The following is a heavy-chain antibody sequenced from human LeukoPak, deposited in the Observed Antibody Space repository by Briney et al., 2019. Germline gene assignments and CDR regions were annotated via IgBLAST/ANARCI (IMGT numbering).Heavy chain of an antibody. V-gene: IGHV4-59*01. CDR3: ARAYHCSGSYSWYFDL. D-gene: IGHD1-26*01. CDR2: IRYSGSI. J-gene: IGHJ2*01. Sequence: SETLSLTCTVSGGSISSYYWSWIRQPPGKGLEWIGYIRYSGSINYNPSLKSRVTVSVDPSKNQFSLKLSSVTAADTAVYYCARAYHCSGSYSWYFDLWGRGALVTVSS. CDR1: GGSISSYY.